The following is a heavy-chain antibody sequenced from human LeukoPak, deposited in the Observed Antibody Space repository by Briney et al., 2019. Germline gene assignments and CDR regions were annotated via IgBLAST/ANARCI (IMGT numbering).Heavy chain of an antibody. J-gene: IGHJ4*02. D-gene: IGHD2-15*01. CDR1: GYSFPSYW. CDR2: IYPGDSDT. CDR3: ARLVGYCSGGSCYHFDY. V-gene: IGHV5-51*01. Sequence: GESLKISCKGSGYSFPSYWISWVRQMPGKGLEWMGIIYPGDSDTRYSPSFQGQVTISADKSISTAYLQWSSLKASDTAMYYCARLVGYCSGGSCYHFDYWGQGTLVTVSS.